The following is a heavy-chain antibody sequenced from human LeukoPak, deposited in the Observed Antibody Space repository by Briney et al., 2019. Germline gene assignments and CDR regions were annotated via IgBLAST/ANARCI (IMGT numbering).Heavy chain of an antibody. D-gene: IGHD1-26*01. Sequence: GGSLRLSCAASEFTFSSYWMSWVRQAPGKGLEWVATIKFDGSEKTYVDSVKGRFTISRDNTKNSLYLQMNSLRAEGTAVYYCARDPPYSYFDYWGQGTLVTVSS. CDR2: IKFDGSEK. J-gene: IGHJ4*02. CDR3: ARDPPYSYFDY. V-gene: IGHV3-7*01. CDR1: EFTFSSYW.